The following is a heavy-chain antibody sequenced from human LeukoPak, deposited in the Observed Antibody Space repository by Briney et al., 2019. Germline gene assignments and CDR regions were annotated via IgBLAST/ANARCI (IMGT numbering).Heavy chain of an antibody. CDR2: IYHSGST. CDR3: ARSYGDYFDP. D-gene: IGHD4-17*01. Sequence: NPSQTLSLTCAVSGGSISSGGYSWSWIRQPPGKGLEWIGYIYHSGSTYYNPSLKSRVSISVDRSKNQFSLKLSCVTAADTAVYDCARSYGDYFDPWGQGTLVTVSS. V-gene: IGHV4-30-2*01. CDR1: GGSISSGGYS. J-gene: IGHJ5*02.